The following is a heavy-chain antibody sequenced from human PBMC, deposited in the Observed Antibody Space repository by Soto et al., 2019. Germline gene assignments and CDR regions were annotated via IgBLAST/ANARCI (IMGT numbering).Heavy chain of an antibody. CDR3: ARDFFHPFLHGY. CDR2: ISYDGSNK. D-gene: IGHD3-3*01. Sequence: GGSLRLSCAASGFTFSSYAMHWVRQAPGKGLEWVAVISYDGSNKYYADSVKGRFTISRDNSKNTLYLQMNSLRAEDTAVYYCARDFFHPFLHGYWGQGTLVTVSS. CDR1: GFTFSSYA. J-gene: IGHJ4*02. V-gene: IGHV3-30-3*01.